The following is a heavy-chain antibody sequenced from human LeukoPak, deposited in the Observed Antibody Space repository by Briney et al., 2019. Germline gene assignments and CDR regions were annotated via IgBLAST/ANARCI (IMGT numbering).Heavy chain of an antibody. Sequence: SETLSLTCTVSGGSISSYYWSWIRQPPGKGLEWIGYIYYSGSTNYNPSLKSRVTISVDTYKNQFSLKLSSVTAADTAVYYCARGYSSSWYFNWFDPWGQGTLVTVSS. V-gene: IGHV4-59*08. J-gene: IGHJ5*02. CDR1: GGSISSYY. CDR2: IYYSGST. D-gene: IGHD6-13*01. CDR3: ARGYSSSWYFNWFDP.